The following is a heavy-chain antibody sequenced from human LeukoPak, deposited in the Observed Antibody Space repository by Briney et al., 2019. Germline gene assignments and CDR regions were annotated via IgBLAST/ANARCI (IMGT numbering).Heavy chain of an antibody. Sequence: GASVKVSCKASGYTFTSYYMHWVRQAPGQGLEWMGIINPSGGSTSYAQKFQGRVTMTRDTSTSTVYMELSSLRSEDTAVYYCAGGTKGGNSGAWFDYWGQGTLVTVSS. CDR2: INPSGGST. J-gene: IGHJ4*02. CDR3: AGGTKGGNSGAWFDY. CDR1: GYTFTSYY. V-gene: IGHV1-46*01. D-gene: IGHD4-17*01.